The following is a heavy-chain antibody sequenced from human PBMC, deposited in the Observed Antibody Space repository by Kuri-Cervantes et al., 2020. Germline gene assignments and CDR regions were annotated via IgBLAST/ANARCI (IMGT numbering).Heavy chain of an antibody. V-gene: IGHV3-33*01. CDR2: IRHDDGIQ. J-gene: IGHJ4*02. Sequence: GESLKISCAASGFASSDHGFHWIRQTQGRGLEWVAFIRHDDGIQYQADAVRGRFTISRDNTKNSLYLQMNSLRAEDTAVYYCARSRSGDYWGQGTLVTVSS. D-gene: IGHD3-10*01. CDR1: GFASSDHG. CDR3: ARSRSGDY.